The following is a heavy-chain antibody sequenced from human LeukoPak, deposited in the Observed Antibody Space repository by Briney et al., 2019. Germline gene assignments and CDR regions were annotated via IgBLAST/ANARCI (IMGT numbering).Heavy chain of an antibody. Sequence: GGSLRLSCAASGFTFSSYGMHWVRQAPGKGLEWVAVISYDGSNKYYADSVKGRFTISRDNSKNTLYLQMNSLRAEDTAVYYCAKDLKTAAADQEPFDYWGQGTLVTVSS. V-gene: IGHV3-30*18. J-gene: IGHJ4*02. CDR1: GFTFSSYG. CDR3: AKDLKTAAADQEPFDY. D-gene: IGHD6-13*01. CDR2: ISYDGSNK.